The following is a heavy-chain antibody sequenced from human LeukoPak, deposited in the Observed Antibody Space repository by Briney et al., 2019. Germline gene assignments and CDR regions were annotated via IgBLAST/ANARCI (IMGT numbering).Heavy chain of an antibody. CDR1: GGTLSSHA. D-gene: IGHD2-15*01. J-gene: IGHJ4*02. CDR2: IIPFFCIS. Sequence: GGSVKVSFKASGGTLSSHAINRVRQAPGQGLEGVGGIIPFFCISNYAQKFQGRVTITADKSTSTAYMELSSLRSEDTAVYYCAREHSPSYCSGGSCYGYYFDYWGQGTLVTVSS. CDR3: AREHSPSYCSGGSCYGYYFDY. V-gene: IGHV1-69*17.